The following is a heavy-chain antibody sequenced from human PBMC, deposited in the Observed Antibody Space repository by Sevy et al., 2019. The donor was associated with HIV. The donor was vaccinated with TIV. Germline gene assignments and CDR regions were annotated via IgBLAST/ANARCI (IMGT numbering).Heavy chain of an antibody. J-gene: IGHJ6*02. CDR3: ARSRGEFLPPYYFYYYGMDV. Sequence: GESLKISCKGSGYSFTDYWIGWVRQMTEKGLEWMGVIYCGDSDTRYSPSFQGQVTISVDKSISTAYLQWSSLKASHTAIYYCARSRGEFLPPYYFYYYGMDVWGQGSTVTVSS. CDR1: GYSFTDYW. CDR2: IYCGDSDT. V-gene: IGHV5-51*01. D-gene: IGHD3-10*01.